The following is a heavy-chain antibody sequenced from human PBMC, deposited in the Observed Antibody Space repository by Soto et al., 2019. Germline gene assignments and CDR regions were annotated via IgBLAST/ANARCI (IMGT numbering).Heavy chain of an antibody. CDR1: GGSLSGYY. CDR2: INHRGSS. V-gene: IGHV4-34*01. D-gene: IGHD3-3*02. CDR3: ARHSLALRKNNWFDP. J-gene: IGHJ5*02. Sequence: PSETLSLTCAVNGGSLSGYYWSWIRQSPGKGLEWIGEINHRGSSDYNPSLKSRVTLSIDASMNHVTLELTSVTAADTALYFCARHSLALRKNNWFDPWGQGIMVTVSS.